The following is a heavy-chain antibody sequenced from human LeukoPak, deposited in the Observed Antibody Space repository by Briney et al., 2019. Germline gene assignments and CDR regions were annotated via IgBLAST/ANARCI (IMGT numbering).Heavy chain of an antibody. J-gene: IGHJ4*02. Sequence: PGGSLRLSCAASGFTFSSYALHWVRHAPGKGLEWVAVISYDGSNKYYADSVKGRFTISRDNSKKTLYLQMNSLRAEDTAVYYCERDPRWQQLGKFDCWGQGTLVTVSS. CDR1: GFTFSSYA. V-gene: IGHV3-30*01. D-gene: IGHD6-13*01. CDR2: ISYDGSNK. CDR3: ERDPRWQQLGKFDC.